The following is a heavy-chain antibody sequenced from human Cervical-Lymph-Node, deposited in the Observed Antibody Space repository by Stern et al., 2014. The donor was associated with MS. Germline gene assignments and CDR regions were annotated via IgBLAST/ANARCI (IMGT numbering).Heavy chain of an antibody. Sequence: QVTLRESGPTVVKPTQTLTLTCTFSGLSLSTSGVGVGWIRQPPGKALEWLALIYWDDDRRYRPSLKNRLTITKDTSKNQVVLTMANVDPVDTATYYGAHVASSLPARPFDYWGQGTLVTVSS. D-gene: IGHD6-6*01. CDR1: GLSLSTSGVG. CDR2: IYWDDDR. V-gene: IGHV2-5*02. CDR3: AHVASSLPARPFDY. J-gene: IGHJ4*02.